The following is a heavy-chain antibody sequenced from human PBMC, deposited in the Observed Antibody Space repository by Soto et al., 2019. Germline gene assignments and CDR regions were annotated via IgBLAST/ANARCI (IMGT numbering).Heavy chain of an antibody. Sequence: QVQLVQSGAEVKKPGASVKVSCKASGYTFTSYGISWVRQAPGQGLEWMGWISAYNGNTNYAQKLQGRVTMTTDTSTSTAYMELRSLRSDATAVYYCARDPTHYDYIWGSYRPTDYWGQGTLVTVSS. CDR1: GYTFTSYG. CDR3: ARDPTHYDYIWGSYRPTDY. V-gene: IGHV1-18*01. CDR2: ISAYNGNT. J-gene: IGHJ4*02. D-gene: IGHD3-16*02.